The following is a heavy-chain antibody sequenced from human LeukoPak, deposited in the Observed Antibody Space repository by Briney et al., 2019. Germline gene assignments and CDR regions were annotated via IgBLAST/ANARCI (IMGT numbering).Heavy chain of an antibody. D-gene: IGHD3-22*01. CDR2: INHSGST. Sequence: SETLSLTCAVYGGSFSGYYWSWIRQPPGKGLEWIGEINHSGSTHYNPSLKSRVTISVDTSKNQFSLKLSSVTAADTAVYYCARGGDYYDSSGYWSYWGQGTLVTVSS. CDR3: ARGGDYYDSSGYWSY. J-gene: IGHJ4*02. V-gene: IGHV4-34*01. CDR1: GGSFSGYY.